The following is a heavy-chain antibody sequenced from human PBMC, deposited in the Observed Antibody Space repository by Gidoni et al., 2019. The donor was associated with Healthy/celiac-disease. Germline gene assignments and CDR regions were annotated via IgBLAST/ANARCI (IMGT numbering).Heavy chain of an antibody. CDR3: AHSPPQAVYDFWIGYSSAFDI. CDR2: IYWDDDK. D-gene: IGHD3-3*01. V-gene: IGHV2-5*02. CDR1: GFSLNTSGVG. J-gene: IGHJ3*02. Sequence: QITLKESGPALVKPTQTLTLTCTFSGFSLNTSGVGVGWIRQPPGKALEWLALIYWDDDKRYSPSLKTRLTITKDTSKNQVVLTMTNMDPVDIATYYCAHSPPQAVYDFWIGYSSAFDIWGQGTMVTVSS.